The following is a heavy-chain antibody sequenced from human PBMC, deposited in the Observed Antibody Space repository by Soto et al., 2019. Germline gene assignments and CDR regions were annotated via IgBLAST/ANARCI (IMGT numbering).Heavy chain of an antibody. CDR2: INPDGGGT. D-gene: IGHD4-4*01. V-gene: IGHV1-46*01. CDR1: GYTFTSYY. J-gene: IGHJ6*02. Sequence: QVQLVQSGAEVKKPGASVKVSCKASGYTFTSYYMHWVRLAPGQGLEWMGIINPDGGGTSYAQQFQGRVIMTRDTTTSTVYMAISSVRSADKAVYYCAVGGNYLSMDVWGQRTTVTVSS. CDR3: AVGGNYLSMDV.